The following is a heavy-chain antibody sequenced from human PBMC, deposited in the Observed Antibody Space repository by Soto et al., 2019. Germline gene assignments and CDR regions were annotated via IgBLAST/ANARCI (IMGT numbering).Heavy chain of an antibody. CDR3: ATQYGDLHYYYYGMDV. V-gene: IGHV1-46*01. CDR1: GYTFTSYY. CDR2: INPSGGST. J-gene: IGHJ6*02. Sequence: ASVKVSCKASGYTFTSYYMHWLRQAPGQGLEWMGIINPSGGSTSYAQKFQGRVTMTRDTSTSTVYMELSSLRSEDTAVYYCATQYGDLHYYYYGMDVWGQGTTVTVSS. D-gene: IGHD4-17*01.